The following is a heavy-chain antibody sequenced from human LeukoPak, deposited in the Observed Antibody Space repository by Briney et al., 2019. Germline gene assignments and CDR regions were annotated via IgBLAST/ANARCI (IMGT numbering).Heavy chain of an antibody. J-gene: IGHJ3*02. CDR1: GFTFSSYW. D-gene: IGHD4-17*01. CDR3: AKEIYGDYINDAFDI. V-gene: IGHV3-74*01. CDR2: INSDGSST. Sequence: GGSLRLSCAASGFTFSSYWMHWVRQAPGKGLVWVSRINSDGSSTSYADSVRGRFTISRDNAKNTLYLQMNSLRAEDTAVYYCAKEIYGDYINDAFDIWGQGTMVTVSS.